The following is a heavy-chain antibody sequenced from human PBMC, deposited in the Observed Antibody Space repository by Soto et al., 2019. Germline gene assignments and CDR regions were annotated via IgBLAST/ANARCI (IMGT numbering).Heavy chain of an antibody. V-gene: IGHV3-30*18. Sequence: VQLVESGGGVVQPGRSLRLSCAASGFTFSDYAMHWVRQAPGKGLEWVAVVSHDGRNTHYADSVKGRFTISRDSAKNTFSLEMTSLRAEDTAVYYCAKGRRQWLVTSEFNYWGQGAMVTVSS. CDR3: AKGRRQWLVTSEFNY. D-gene: IGHD6-19*01. CDR1: GFTFSDYA. CDR2: VSHDGRNT. J-gene: IGHJ4*02.